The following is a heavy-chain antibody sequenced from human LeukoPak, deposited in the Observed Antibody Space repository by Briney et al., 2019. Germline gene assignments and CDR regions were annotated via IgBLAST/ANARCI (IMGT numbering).Heavy chain of an antibody. J-gene: IGHJ6*03. D-gene: IGHD2/OR15-2a*01. CDR2: INHSGST. Sequence: SETLSLTCAVYGGSFSGYYWSWIRQPPGKGLEWIGEINHSGSTNYNPSLKNRVTISVDTSKNQFSLKLSSVTAADTAVYYCARWQGRQKIVDYMDVWGKGTTVTVSS. CDR1: GGSFSGYY. V-gene: IGHV4-34*01. CDR3: ARWQGRQKIVDYMDV.